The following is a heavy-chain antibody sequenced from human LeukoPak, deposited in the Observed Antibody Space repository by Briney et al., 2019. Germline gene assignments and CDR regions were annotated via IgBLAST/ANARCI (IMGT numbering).Heavy chain of an antibody. D-gene: IGHD3-22*01. Sequence: GGSLRLSCAASGFTFSSYWMSWVRQAPGKGLEWVANIKQDGSEKYYVDSVKGRFTISRDNAKNSLYLQMNSLRAEDTAVYYCARDRRNYYNSSGYYDYWGQGTLVTVSS. J-gene: IGHJ4*02. CDR2: IKQDGSEK. V-gene: IGHV3-7*01. CDR3: ARDRRNYYNSSGYYDY. CDR1: GFTFSSYW.